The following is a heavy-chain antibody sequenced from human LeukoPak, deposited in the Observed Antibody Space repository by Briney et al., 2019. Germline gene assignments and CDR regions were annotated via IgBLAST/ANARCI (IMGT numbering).Heavy chain of an antibody. D-gene: IGHD2-2*01. CDR1: GFTFSSYA. CDR2: ISDNGGST. J-gene: IGHJ4*02. CDR3: AKLGCGGTRCYVNY. V-gene: IGHV3-23*01. Sequence: GGSLRLPCAASGFTFSSYAMSWVRQAPGKGLEWVSIISDNGGSTYYADSVKGRFTISRDNSKNMLYLQMNSLRAEDTAVYSCAKLGCGGTRCYVNYWGQGTLVTVSS.